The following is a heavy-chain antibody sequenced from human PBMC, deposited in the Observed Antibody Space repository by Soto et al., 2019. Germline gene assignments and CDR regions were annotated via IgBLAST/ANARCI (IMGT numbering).Heavy chain of an antibody. CDR2: ISHSGST. Sequence: QVQLQESGPGLVKPSQTLSLTCTVSGGSISSAAYYWSWIRQHPGKGLEWIGYISHSGSTYYTPSLKSRVIISSDTSKNQFSVHLTSVTAADTAVYSCAREYTYGSNFFDCWGQGALVTVSS. D-gene: IGHD5-18*01. CDR1: GGSISSAAYY. J-gene: IGHJ4*02. V-gene: IGHV4-31*03. CDR3: AREYTYGSNFFDC.